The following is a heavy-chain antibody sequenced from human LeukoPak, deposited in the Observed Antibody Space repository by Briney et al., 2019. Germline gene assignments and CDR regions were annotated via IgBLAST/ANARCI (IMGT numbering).Heavy chain of an antibody. CDR1: GYTLTELS. D-gene: IGHD2-2*01. Sequence: ASVKVSCKVSGYTLTELSMHWVRQATGQGLEWMGWMNPNSGNTGYAQKFQGRVTITRNTSISTAYMELSSLRSEDTAVYYCARGRRIVVVPASAYWFDPWGQGTLVTVSS. CDR2: MNPNSGNT. CDR3: ARGRRIVVVPASAYWFDP. J-gene: IGHJ5*02. V-gene: IGHV1-8*03.